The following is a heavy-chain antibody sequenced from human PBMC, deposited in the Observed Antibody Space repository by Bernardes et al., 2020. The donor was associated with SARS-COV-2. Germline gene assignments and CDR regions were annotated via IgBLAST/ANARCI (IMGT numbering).Heavy chain of an antibody. J-gene: IGHJ4*02. CDR1: GGSISSSNW. D-gene: IGHD2-21*02. CDR2: IYHSGST. Sequence: SETLSLTCAVSGGSISSSNWWSWVRQPPGKGLEWIGEIYHSGSTNYNPSLKSRVTISVDKSKNQFSLKLSSVTAADTAVYYCARGTAYCGGDCYFLGRYFDYWGQGTLVTVSS. CDR3: ARGTAYCGGDCYFLGRYFDY. V-gene: IGHV4-4*02.